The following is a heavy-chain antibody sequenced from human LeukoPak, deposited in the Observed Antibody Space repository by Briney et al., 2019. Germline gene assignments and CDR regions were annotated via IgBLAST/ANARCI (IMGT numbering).Heavy chain of an antibody. D-gene: IGHD6-19*01. CDR2: INTNTGNP. CDR1: GYTFTSYA. CDR3: ARGGSSGITGYFDL. Sequence: GESLKISCKASGYTFTSYAMNWVRQAPGQGLEWMGWINTNTGNPTYAQGFTGRFVFSLDTSVSTAYLQISSLKAEDTAVYYCARGGSSGITGYFDLWGRGTLVTVSS. J-gene: IGHJ2*01. V-gene: IGHV7-4-1*02.